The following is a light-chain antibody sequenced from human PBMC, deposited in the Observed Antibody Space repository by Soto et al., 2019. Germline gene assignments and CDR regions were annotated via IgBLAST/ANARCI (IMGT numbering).Light chain of an antibody. J-gene: IGLJ1*01. V-gene: IGLV2-14*01. CDR1: SSDGGGYNY. CDR2: DVS. CDR3: SSYTSSSLYV. Sequence: QSALTQPASVSGSPGQSITISCTGTSSDGGGYNYVSWYQQHPGKAPKLMIYDVSNRPSGVSNRFSGSKSGNTASLTISGLQAEDEADYYCSSYTSSSLYVFGTGTKLTVL.